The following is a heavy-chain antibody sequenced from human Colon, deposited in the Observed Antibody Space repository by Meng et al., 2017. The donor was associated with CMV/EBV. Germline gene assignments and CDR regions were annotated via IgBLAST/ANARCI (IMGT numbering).Heavy chain of an antibody. V-gene: IGHV3-7*01. D-gene: IGHD4/OR15-4a*01. CDR3: ARINDYGGAHYGMDV. Sequence: GGSLRLSCAASGFMFTNYWMAWVRQAPGKGLEWVANIKQDGSEKYYVDSVWGRFTISRDNAKMSLYLQMNSLRAEDTAFYYCARINDYGGAHYGMDVWGQGTTVTVSS. J-gene: IGHJ6*02. CDR1: GFMFTNYW. CDR2: IKQDGSEK.